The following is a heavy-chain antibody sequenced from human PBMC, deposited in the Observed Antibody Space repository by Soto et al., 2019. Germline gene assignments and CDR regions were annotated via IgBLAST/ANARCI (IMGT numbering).Heavy chain of an antibody. Sequence: SETLSLTCTVSGGSISSGAYYWSWIRQHPGKGLEWIGYIYYSGSTYYNPSLKSRLTISVDTSKNQFSLKLSSVTAADTAVYYCAREKREIACGGVVGLNWFDPWGQGTLVTVSS. CDR2: IYYSGST. V-gene: IGHV4-31*03. CDR1: GGSISSGAYY. CDR3: AREKREIACGGVVGLNWFDP. J-gene: IGHJ5*02. D-gene: IGHD3-16*02.